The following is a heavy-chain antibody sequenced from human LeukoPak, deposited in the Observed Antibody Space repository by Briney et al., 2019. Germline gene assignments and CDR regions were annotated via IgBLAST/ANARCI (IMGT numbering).Heavy chain of an antibody. V-gene: IGHV4-59*01. CDR3: ARVNRDGYEK. CDR1: GGSISSYY. Sequence: TSETLSLTCTVSGGSISSYYWSWIRQPPGKGLEWIGYIYYSGSTNYNPSLKSRVTISVDTSKNQFSLKLSSVTAADTAVYYCARVNRDGYEKWGQGTLVTVSS. J-gene: IGHJ4*02. D-gene: IGHD5-24*01. CDR2: IYYSGST.